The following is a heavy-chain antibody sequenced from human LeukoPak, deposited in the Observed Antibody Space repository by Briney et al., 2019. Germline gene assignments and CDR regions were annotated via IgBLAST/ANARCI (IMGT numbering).Heavy chain of an antibody. CDR1: GYTFTGYF. Sequence: GASVKVSCKASGYTFTGYFMHWVRQAPGQGLEWMGWINPNSGDTNYAQKFQGRVTMTRDMSISTAYMELSRLRSDDTAVYYCAREGITMVRGSSKGRTYYYYMDVWGKGTTVTISS. V-gene: IGHV1-2*02. J-gene: IGHJ6*03. CDR2: INPNSGDT. CDR3: AREGITMVRGSSKGRTYYYYMDV. D-gene: IGHD3-10*01.